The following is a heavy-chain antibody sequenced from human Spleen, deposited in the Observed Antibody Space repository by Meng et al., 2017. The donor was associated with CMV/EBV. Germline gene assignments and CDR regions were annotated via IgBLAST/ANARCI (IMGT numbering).Heavy chain of an antibody. Sequence: FTCSSSAMHWVRQAPGQGLEWVAYIRYDGTIKYYADSVKGRFTISRDNYKNILYLEMSSLRGDDAALYFCAKEGDISGWYDPKYHFDHWGQGTLVTVSS. V-gene: IGHV3-30*02. CDR2: IRYDGTIK. D-gene: IGHD6-19*01. CDR1: FTCSSSA. J-gene: IGHJ4*02. CDR3: AKEGDISGWYDPKYHFDH.